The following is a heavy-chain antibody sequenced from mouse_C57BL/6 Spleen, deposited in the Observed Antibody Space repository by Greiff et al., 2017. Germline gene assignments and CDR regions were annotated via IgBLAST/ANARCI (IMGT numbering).Heavy chain of an antibody. CDR1: GYTFTSYW. J-gene: IGHJ4*01. Sequence: VQLQQPGAELVRPGTSVKLSCKASGYTFTSYWMHWVKQRPGQGLEWIGVIDPSDSYTNYNQKFKGKATLTVDTSSSTAYMQLSSLTSEDSAVYYCARYGGYYGSYAMDYWGQGTSVTVSS. V-gene: IGHV1-59*01. D-gene: IGHD1-1*01. CDR3: ARYGGYYGSYAMDY. CDR2: IDPSDSYT.